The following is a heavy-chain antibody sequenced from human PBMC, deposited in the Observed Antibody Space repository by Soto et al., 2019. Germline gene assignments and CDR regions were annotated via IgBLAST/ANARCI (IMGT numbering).Heavy chain of an antibody. CDR2: IYYSGST. D-gene: IGHD3-22*01. CDR3: AREDLNYYDSSGYFY. Sequence: PSETLSLTCTVSGGSISSGDYYWSWIRQPPGKGLEWIGYIYYSGSTYYNPSLKSRVTISVDTSKSQFSLKLSSVTAADTAVYYCAREDLNYYDSSGYFYWGQGTLVTSPQ. V-gene: IGHV4-30-4*01. CDR1: GGSISSGDYY. J-gene: IGHJ4*02.